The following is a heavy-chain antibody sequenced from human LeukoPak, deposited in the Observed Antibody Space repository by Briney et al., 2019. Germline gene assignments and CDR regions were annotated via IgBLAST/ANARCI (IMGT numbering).Heavy chain of an antibody. J-gene: IGHJ4*02. V-gene: IGHV1-2*06. D-gene: IGHD2-2*01. CDR2: INPNSGDT. CDR1: GYTFTGYH. CDR3: ARDYCSSTSCLFDY. Sequence: ASVKVSCKASGYTFTGYHMHWVRQAPGQGLEWMGRINPNSGDTNYAQKFQGRVTMARDTSISTAYMELSRLRSDDTAVYYCARDYCSSTSCLFDYWGQGTLVTVSS.